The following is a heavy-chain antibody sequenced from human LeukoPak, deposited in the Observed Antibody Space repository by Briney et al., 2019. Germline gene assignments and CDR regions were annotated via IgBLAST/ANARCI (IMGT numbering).Heavy chain of an antibody. CDR2: VDYSGST. V-gene: IGHV4-59*08. J-gene: IGHJ4*02. Sequence: SETLSLTWTVSGXSISSYYWSWIRQPPGKGLEYIGYVDYSGSTSHNPSLKSRVTISVDTSKDQFSLRLTSVTASDTAVYYCARSWGYGDYGGFFDYWGQGTLVTVSS. D-gene: IGHD4-17*01. CDR1: GXSISSYY. CDR3: ARSWGYGDYGGFFDY.